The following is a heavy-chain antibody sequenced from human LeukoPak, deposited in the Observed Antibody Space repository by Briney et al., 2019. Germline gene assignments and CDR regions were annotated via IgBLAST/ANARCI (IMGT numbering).Heavy chain of an antibody. CDR2: ISSSGSTI. CDR3: ARESALRYFDWSNYYYYYMDV. Sequence: GGSLRLSCAASGFTFSDYYMSWIRQAPGKGLEWVSYISSSGSTIYYADSVKGRFTISRDNAKNSLYLQMNSLRAEDTAVYYCARESALRYFDWSNYYYYYMDVWGKGTTVTISS. J-gene: IGHJ6*03. V-gene: IGHV3-11*04. CDR1: GFTFSDYY. D-gene: IGHD3-9*01.